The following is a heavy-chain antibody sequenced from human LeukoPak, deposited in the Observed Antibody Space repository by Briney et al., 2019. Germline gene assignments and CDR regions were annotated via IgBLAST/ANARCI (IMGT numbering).Heavy chain of an antibody. CDR1: GYPFTGYY. J-gene: IGHJ5*02. D-gene: IGHD2-2*01. CDR3: AREGPPLVVVPAPTNWFDP. Sequence: ASVKVSCKASGYPFTGYYMHWVRQAPGQGLEWMGIINPSGGTTSYAQKFQGRVTMTRDTSTSTAYMELSSLRSEDTAVYYCAREGPPLVVVPAPTNWFDPWGQGTLVTVSS. V-gene: IGHV1-46*01. CDR2: INPSGGTT.